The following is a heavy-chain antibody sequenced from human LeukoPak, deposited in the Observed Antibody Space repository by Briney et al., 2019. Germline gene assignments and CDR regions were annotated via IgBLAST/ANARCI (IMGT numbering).Heavy chain of an antibody. Sequence: SQTLSLTCAVSGGSISSGGYSWSWIRQPPGKGLEWIGYIYHSGSTYYNPSLKSRVTISVDRSKNQFSLKLSSVTAADTAVYYCARASLVQGFDYGMDVWGQGTTVTVSS. CDR2: IYHSGST. CDR1: GGSISSGGYS. J-gene: IGHJ6*02. D-gene: IGHD2-2*01. CDR3: ARASLVQGFDYGMDV. V-gene: IGHV4-30-2*01.